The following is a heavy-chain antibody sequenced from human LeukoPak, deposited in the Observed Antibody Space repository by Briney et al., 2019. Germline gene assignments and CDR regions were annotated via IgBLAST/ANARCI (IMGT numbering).Heavy chain of an antibody. Sequence: PGGSLRLSCAASGFTFSSYAMSWVRQAPGRGLEWVSSISSGTSYIYYADSVKGRFTISRDNAKNSLYLQMNSLRAEDTAVYYCARRAGAYSHPYDYWGQGTVVTVSS. CDR3: ARRAGAYSHPYDY. CDR1: GFTFSSYA. J-gene: IGHJ4*02. V-gene: IGHV3-21*04. CDR2: ISSGTSYI. D-gene: IGHD4/OR15-4a*01.